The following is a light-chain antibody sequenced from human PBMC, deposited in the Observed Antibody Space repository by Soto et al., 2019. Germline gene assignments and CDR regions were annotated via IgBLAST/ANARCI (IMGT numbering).Light chain of an antibody. CDR1: QSVNSSY. CDR2: RIS. Sequence: EMVLTQSPAILSLSPWERATLSCRASQSVNSSYVAWFQQNPGQAPRLLIHRISTRATGIPARFSGRGSGTDFTLTISRLEPEDFAVYYCQQYGSSPITFGQGTRLEIK. V-gene: IGKV3-20*01. J-gene: IGKJ5*01. CDR3: QQYGSSPIT.